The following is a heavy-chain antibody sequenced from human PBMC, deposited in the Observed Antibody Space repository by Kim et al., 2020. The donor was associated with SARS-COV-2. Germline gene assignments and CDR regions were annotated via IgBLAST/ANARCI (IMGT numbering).Heavy chain of an antibody. CDR3: ARGVRWLVHLKAFDI. CDR2: INHSGST. D-gene: IGHD6-19*01. V-gene: IGHV4-34*01. Sequence: SETLSLTCAVYGGSFSGYYWSWIRQPPGKGLEWIGEINHSGSTNYNPSLKSRVTISVDTSKNQFSLKLSSVTAADTAVYYCARGVRWLVHLKAFDIWGQGTMVTVSS. J-gene: IGHJ3*02. CDR1: GGSFSGYY.